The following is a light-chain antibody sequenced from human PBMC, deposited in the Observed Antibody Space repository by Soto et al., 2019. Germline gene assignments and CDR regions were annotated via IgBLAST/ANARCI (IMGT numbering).Light chain of an antibody. CDR2: STS. CDR3: HQFGDSPAYT. J-gene: IGKJ2*01. Sequence: EIVLTQSPGTLSLSPGDRATLSCRASQSLSVSYIAWYQQKPGQAPRLLIYSTSTRAAGIPDSFTGRGSGKHFTLAISRLEPEDFAVYYCHQFGDSPAYTFGQATKLEI. CDR1: QSLSVSY. V-gene: IGKV3-20*01.